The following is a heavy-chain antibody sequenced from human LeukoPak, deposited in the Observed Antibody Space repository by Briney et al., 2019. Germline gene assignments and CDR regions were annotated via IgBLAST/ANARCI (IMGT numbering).Heavy chain of an antibody. CDR2: INPNSGGT. D-gene: IGHD5-18*01. CDR3: ARDLGYSYGLDY. J-gene: IGHJ4*02. Sequence: ASVKVSCKASGYTFTGYYMHWVRQAPGQGLEWMGWINPNSGGTNYAQKFQGRVTMTRDTSISTAYMELSRLRSDDTAVYYCARDLGYSYGLDYWGQGTLVTVSS. V-gene: IGHV1-2*02. CDR1: GYTFTGYY.